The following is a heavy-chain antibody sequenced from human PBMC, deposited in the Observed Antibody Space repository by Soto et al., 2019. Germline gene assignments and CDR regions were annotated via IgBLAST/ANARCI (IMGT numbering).Heavy chain of an antibody. V-gene: IGHV4-34*01. CDR1: GGSFSGYY. CDR3: ARGGKGRYFGWSRDY. J-gene: IGHJ4*02. CDR2: INHSGST. D-gene: IGHD3-9*01. Sequence: QVQLQQWGAGLLKPSETLSLTCAVYGGSFSGYYWSWIRQPPGKGLEWIGEINHSGSTNYNPSLKSRVTISVDTSKNQFSLKLSSVTAADTAVYYWARGGKGRYFGWSRDYWGQGTLVTVSS.